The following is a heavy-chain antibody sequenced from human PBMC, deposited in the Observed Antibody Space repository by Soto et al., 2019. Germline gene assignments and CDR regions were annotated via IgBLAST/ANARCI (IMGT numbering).Heavy chain of an antibody. Sequence: EVQLLGSGGGLVQSGGSLRLSCAASGFTFSSYGMSWVRQAPGKGLEWVSATSGCGDTTYYAVSVKGRFSISRDNSKNTLYLPMSRLRAEDTAVYYCAEDLGYDGSGIEFWGQGTLLTVSS. CDR3: AEDLGYDGSGIEF. D-gene: IGHD3-10*01. CDR1: GFTFSSYG. CDR2: TSGCGDTT. J-gene: IGHJ4*01. V-gene: IGHV3-23*01.